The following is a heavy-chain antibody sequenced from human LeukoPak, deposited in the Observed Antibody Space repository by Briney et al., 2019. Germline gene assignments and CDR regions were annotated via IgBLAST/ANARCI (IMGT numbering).Heavy chain of an antibody. V-gene: IGHV3-53*01. CDR3: ARSSGGSHFDY. CDR2: IYSGGTT. Sequence: LPGGSLRLSCAASGFTVSSNYMNWVRQAPGKGLQWVSVIYSGGTTDYADSVKGRFIISRDNSKNTVYLQMNSLRAEDTAMYHCARSSGGSHFDYWGQGTLVTVSS. D-gene: IGHD1-26*01. CDR1: GFTVSSNY. J-gene: IGHJ4*02.